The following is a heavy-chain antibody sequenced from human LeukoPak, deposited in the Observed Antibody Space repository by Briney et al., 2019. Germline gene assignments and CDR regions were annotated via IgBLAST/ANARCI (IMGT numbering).Heavy chain of an antibody. V-gene: IGHV4-34*01. CDR1: GGSFSGYY. CDR3: ARAVYYYDSSGYYYHSYFDY. J-gene: IGHJ4*02. CDR2: INHSGST. D-gene: IGHD3-22*01. Sequence: PSETLSLTCAVYGGSFSGYYWSWIRQPPGKGLEWIGEINHSGSTNYNPSLKSRVTISVDTSKNQFSLKLSSVTAADTAVYYCARAVYYYDSSGYYYHSYFDYWAQGTLVTVSS.